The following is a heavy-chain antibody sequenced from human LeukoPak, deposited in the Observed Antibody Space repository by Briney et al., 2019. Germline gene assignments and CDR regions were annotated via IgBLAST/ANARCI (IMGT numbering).Heavy chain of an antibody. D-gene: IGHD1-14*01. CDR2: IKQDGSEK. V-gene: IGHV3-7*03. J-gene: IGHJ4*02. CDR1: GFTFSSHW. CDR3: AKRVENNAGPFHW. Sequence: PGGSLRLSCEASGFTFSSHWMSWVRQAPGKGLEWVAIIKQDGSEKDYVDSVTGRFTISRDNAKNSLYLQMNSLRDEDTAIYYCAKRVENNAGPFHWWGQGTLASVS.